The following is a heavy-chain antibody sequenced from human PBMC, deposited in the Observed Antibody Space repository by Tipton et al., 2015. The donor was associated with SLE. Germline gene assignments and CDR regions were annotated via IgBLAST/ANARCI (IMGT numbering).Heavy chain of an antibody. D-gene: IGHD3-3*01. V-gene: IGHV4-39*07. CDR1: GGSISSGGYY. Sequence: TLSLTCTVSGGSISSGGYYWSWIRQHPGKGLEWIGSIYYSGSTYYNPSLKSRVTIPVDTSKNQFSLKLSSVTAADTAVYYCARDTIFGVAHWGQGTLVTVSS. CDR3: ARDTIFGVAH. CDR2: IYYSGST. J-gene: IGHJ4*02.